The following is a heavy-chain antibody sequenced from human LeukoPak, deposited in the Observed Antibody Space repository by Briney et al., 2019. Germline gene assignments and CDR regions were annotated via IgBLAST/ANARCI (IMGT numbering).Heavy chain of an antibody. Sequence: SETLSLTCTVSGGSISSYYWSWIRQPSGKGLEWIGYISDSGSTNYNPSLKSRVTISVDTSKNQFSLKLSSVTAADTAVYYCARDAYCSSASCPYYFDYWGQGTLVTVSS. CDR2: ISDSGST. J-gene: IGHJ4*02. CDR1: GGSISSYY. CDR3: ARDAYCSSASCPYYFDY. D-gene: IGHD2-2*01. V-gene: IGHV4-59*01.